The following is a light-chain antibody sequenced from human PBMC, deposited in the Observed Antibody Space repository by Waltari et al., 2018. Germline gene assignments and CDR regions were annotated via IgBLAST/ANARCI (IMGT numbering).Light chain of an antibody. J-gene: IGLJ2*01. Sequence: QSALTQPASVSGSPAQSITIPCTGTSRDVGNYHRVSWYQQHPGKAPKLMIYAVSKRPSGVSDRFSGSKSGDMASLTISGLQPEDEAEYFCSSYAGSSKGVFGGGTKVTVL. CDR3: SSYAGSSKGV. CDR1: SRDVGNYHR. V-gene: IGLV2-23*02. CDR2: AVS.